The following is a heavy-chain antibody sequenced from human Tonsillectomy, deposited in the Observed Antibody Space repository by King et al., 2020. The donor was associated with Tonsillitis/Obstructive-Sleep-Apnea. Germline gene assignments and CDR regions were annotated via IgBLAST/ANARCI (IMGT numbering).Heavy chain of an antibody. V-gene: IGHV3-30*04. CDR2: ISYDGSKK. Sequence: VQLVESGGGVVQPGRSLRLSCAASGFTFSSYAMHWVRQAPGKGLEWVAVISYDGSKKYYADSVKGRFTISRDNSKNTLYLQMNSLRGEDTAVYYCARGIGSSGWSPHFDSCGQGTLVTVSS. CDR1: GFTFSSYA. D-gene: IGHD6-19*01. J-gene: IGHJ4*02. CDR3: ARGIGSSGWSPHFDS.